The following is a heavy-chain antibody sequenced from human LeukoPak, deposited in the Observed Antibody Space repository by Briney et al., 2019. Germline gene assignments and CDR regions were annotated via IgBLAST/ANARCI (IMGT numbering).Heavy chain of an antibody. CDR2: TYYRSKWYN. D-gene: IGHD1-14*01. CDR1: GDSVSSNSAA. CDR3: ARGGLTRNQKHAFDI. J-gene: IGHJ3*02. Sequence: SQTLSLTCAISGDSVSSNSAAWNWIRQSPSRGLEWLGRTYYRSKWYNDHAVTVKSRITINPATSKNQLSLQLNSVPPEDTAVYYCARGGLTRNQKHAFDIWGQGTMVTVSS. V-gene: IGHV6-1*01.